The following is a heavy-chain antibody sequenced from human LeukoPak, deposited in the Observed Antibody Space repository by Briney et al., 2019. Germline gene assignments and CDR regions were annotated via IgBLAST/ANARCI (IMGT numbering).Heavy chain of an antibody. CDR2: IRSKAYGGTT. V-gene: IGHV3-49*04. J-gene: IGHJ5*02. CDR1: GFTFGDYG. CDR3: TRGRQTDH. Sequence: PGGSLRLSCTASGFTFGDYGMNWVRRAPGKGLEWVGFIRSKAYGGTTEYAASVKGRFTISRDDSKSIAYLQLNSLKSEDTAVYYCTRGRQTDHWGQGTLVTVSS.